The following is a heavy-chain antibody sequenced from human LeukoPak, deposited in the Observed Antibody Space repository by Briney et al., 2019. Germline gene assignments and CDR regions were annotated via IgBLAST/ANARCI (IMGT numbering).Heavy chain of an antibody. CDR3: ARGWGRRRYFDL. CDR2: INHSGST. Sequence: SETLSLTYAVYGGSFSGYYWSWIRQPPGKGLEWIGEINHSGSTNYNPSLKSRVTISVDTSKNQFSLKLSSVTAADTAVYYCARGWGRRRYFDLWGRGTLVTVSS. D-gene: IGHD7-27*01. CDR1: GGSFSGYY. J-gene: IGHJ2*01. V-gene: IGHV4-34*01.